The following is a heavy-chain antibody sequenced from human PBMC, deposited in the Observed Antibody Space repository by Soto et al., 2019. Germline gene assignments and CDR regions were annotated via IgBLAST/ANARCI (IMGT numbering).Heavy chain of an antibody. Sequence: EVQLVESGGGLVQPGGSLRLSCAASGFTFSSYSMNWVRQAPGKGLEWVSYISSSSSTIYYADSVKGRFTISRDNAKNSLYLQMNSLRDEDTAVYYCARVPERLRITMVRDPARTPPAHKDYYYYYGMDVWGQGTTVTVSS. V-gene: IGHV3-48*02. J-gene: IGHJ6*02. CDR3: ARVPERLRITMVRDPARTPPAHKDYYYYYGMDV. CDR1: GFTFSSYS. CDR2: ISSSSSTI. D-gene: IGHD3-10*01.